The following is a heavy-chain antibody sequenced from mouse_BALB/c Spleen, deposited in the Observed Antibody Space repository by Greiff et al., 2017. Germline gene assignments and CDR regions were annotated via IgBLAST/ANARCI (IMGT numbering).Heavy chain of an antibody. J-gene: IGHJ1*01. Sequence: DVHLVESGGGLVQPGGSLKLSCAASGFTFSSYTMSWVRQTPEKRLEWVAYISNGGGSTYYPDTVKGRFTISRDNAKNTLYLQMSSLKSEDTAMYYCARHCYYGSSSYWYFDVWGAGTTVTVSS. D-gene: IGHD1-1*01. CDR1: GFTFSSYT. CDR3: ARHCYYGSSSYWYFDV. CDR2: ISNGGGST. V-gene: IGHV5-12-2*01.